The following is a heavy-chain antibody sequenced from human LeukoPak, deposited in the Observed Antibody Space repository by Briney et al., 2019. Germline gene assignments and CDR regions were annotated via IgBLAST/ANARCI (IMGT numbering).Heavy chain of an antibody. J-gene: IGHJ4*02. CDR2: IGGSGGRT. Sequence: TGGSLRLSCAASGLTFSTYAMSWVRQAPGKGLEWVSTIGGSGGRTYFADSVKGRFTISRDNSKSTLYLQMNSLRAEDTAVYYCARPTGDLPYDYFGYWGQGTLVTVSS. D-gene: IGHD7-27*01. CDR3: ARPTGDLPYDYFGY. V-gene: IGHV3-23*01. CDR1: GLTFSTYA.